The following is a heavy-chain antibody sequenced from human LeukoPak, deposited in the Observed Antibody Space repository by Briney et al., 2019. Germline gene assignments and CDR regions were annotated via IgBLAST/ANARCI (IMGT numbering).Heavy chain of an antibody. CDR2: ISSDGSGT. Sequence: GGSLRLSCAVSGFTFSSYWMHWVRQAPGKGLVWVSRISSDGSGTSYADSVKGRFTISRDNAKNTLYLQMNSLRAEDTAVYYCAEEVGATYPTFDYWGQGTLVTVSS. J-gene: IGHJ4*02. V-gene: IGHV3-74*01. CDR3: AEEVGATYPTFDY. CDR1: GFTFSSYW. D-gene: IGHD1-26*01.